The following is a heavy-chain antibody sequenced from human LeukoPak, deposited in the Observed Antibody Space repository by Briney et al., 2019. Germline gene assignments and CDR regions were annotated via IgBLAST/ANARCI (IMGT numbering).Heavy chain of an antibody. Sequence: XETLSLTCAVYGGSFSGYYWSWIRQPPGKGLEWVGEINHSGSTNYNPSLKSRVTISVDTSKNQFSLKLSSVTAADTAVYYCARGLYLWFGGDYFDYWGQGTLVTVSS. D-gene: IGHD3-10*01. CDR1: GGSFSGYY. J-gene: IGHJ4*02. V-gene: IGHV4-34*01. CDR2: INHSGST. CDR3: ARGLYLWFGGDYFDY.